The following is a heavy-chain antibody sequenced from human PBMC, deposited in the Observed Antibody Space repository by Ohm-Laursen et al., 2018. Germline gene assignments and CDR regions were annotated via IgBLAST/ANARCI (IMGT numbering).Heavy chain of an antibody. CDR2: INTGGGST. CDR1: GYTFTSYY. CDR3: ARGQPIDF. J-gene: IGHJ4*02. Sequence: ASVKVSCKASGYTFTSYYMHWVRQAPGQGLEWMGIINTGGGSTSHAQKFQGRLTMTRDTSTSTVYMELSSLRAEDTAMYYCARGQPIDFWGQGTLVTVSS. V-gene: IGHV1-46*01.